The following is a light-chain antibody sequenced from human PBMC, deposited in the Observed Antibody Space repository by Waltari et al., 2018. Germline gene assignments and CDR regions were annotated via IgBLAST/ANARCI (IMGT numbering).Light chain of an antibody. Sequence: QSVLTQPPSMSGAPGQRVTISCTGSSSNIGAGQDVNWYQVFPGTAPKLLIYGNNNRPSGVPYRFSGSKSDTSASLAIGGRQAADEADYYCQSFDIRLSGGVVFGGGTKVTVL. CDR2: GNN. J-gene: IGLJ3*02. CDR3: QSFDIRLSGGVV. CDR1: SSNIGAGQD. V-gene: IGLV1-40*01.